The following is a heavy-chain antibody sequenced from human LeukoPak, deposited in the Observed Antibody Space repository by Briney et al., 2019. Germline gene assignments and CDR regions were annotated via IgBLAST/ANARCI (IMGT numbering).Heavy chain of an antibody. CDR1: GGTFSSYA. CDR2: IIPILGIA. J-gene: IGHJ3*02. Sequence: SVKVSCKASGGTFSSYAISWVRQAPGQGLEWMGRIIPILGIANYAQKFQGRVTITADKSTSTAYMELSSLRSEDTAVCYCASSSIVVVVAATPTAFDIWGQGTMVTVSS. CDR3: ASSSIVVVVAATPTAFDI. D-gene: IGHD2-15*01. V-gene: IGHV1-69*04.